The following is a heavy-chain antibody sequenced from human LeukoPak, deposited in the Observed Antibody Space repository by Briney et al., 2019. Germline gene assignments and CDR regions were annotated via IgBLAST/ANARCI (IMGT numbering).Heavy chain of an antibody. CDR2: IYPGDSDT. J-gene: IGHJ5*02. CDR3: ARRGIAAAGTNWFDP. V-gene: IGHV5-51*03. Sequence: PGESLKISCKGPGYSFTSYWIGWVRQMPGKGLEWMGIIYPGDSDTRYSPSFQGQVTISADKSISTAYLQWSSLKASDTAMYYCARRGIAAAGTNWFDPWGQGTLVTVSS. CDR1: GYSFTSYW. D-gene: IGHD6-13*01.